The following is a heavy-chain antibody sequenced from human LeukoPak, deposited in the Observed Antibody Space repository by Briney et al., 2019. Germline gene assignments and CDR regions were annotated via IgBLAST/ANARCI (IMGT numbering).Heavy chain of an antibody. CDR1: GGSISSGSYY. CDR3: ARDRHYKGITISDSSDYMDV. CDR2: IYTSGST. Sequence: PSETLSLTCTVSGGSISSGSYYWSWIRQPAGKGLEWIGRIYTSGSTNYNPSLKSRVTISVDTSKNQFSLKLSSVTAADTAVYYCARDRHYKGITISDSSDYMDVWGKGTTVTVSS. J-gene: IGHJ6*03. V-gene: IGHV4-61*02. D-gene: IGHD3-10*01.